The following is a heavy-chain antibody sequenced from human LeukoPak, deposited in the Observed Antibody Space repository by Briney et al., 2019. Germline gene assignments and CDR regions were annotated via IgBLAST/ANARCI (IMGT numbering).Heavy chain of an antibody. CDR3: AKGKNYDSSGYYDAAFDI. D-gene: IGHD3-22*01. J-gene: IGHJ3*02. V-gene: IGHV3-9*01. CDR1: GFTFDDYA. CDR2: ISWNSGRK. Sequence: GGSLRLSCAASGFTFDDYAIHWVRQGPGKGLEWVSGISWNSGRKLYADSVKGRFSISRDNAKNSLYLQMNSLRPEDTALYYCAKGKNYDSSGYYDAAFDIWGQGTMVTVSS.